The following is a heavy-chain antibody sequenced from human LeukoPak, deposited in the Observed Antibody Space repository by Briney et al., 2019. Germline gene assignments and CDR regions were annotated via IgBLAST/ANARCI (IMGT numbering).Heavy chain of an antibody. CDR3: TTAPGGNRLY. J-gene: IGHJ4*02. V-gene: IGHV3-15*01. CDR1: GFTFGSYS. CDR2: IKSETNGGTI. Sequence: GGSLRLSCAASGFTFGSYSMTWVRQAPGKGLEWVGRIKSETNGGTIDYAAPVKGRFTISRDDSTNRLYLQMNSLKTEDAAIYYCTTAPGGNRLYWGQGTLVTVSS. D-gene: IGHD3-16*01.